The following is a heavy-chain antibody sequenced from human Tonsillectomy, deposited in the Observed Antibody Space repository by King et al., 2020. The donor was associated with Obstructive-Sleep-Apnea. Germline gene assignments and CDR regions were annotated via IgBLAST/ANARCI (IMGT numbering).Heavy chain of an antibody. CDR2: INHSGST. J-gene: IGHJ3*02. V-gene: IGHV4-34*01. CDR3: ARGPAFLTGLSSCAFDI. D-gene: IGHD3-9*01. CDR1: GGSFRGYY. Sequence: VQLQQWGAGLLKPSETLSLTCAVYGGSFRGYYWSWIRQPPGKGLEWIGEINHSGSTNYNPSLKSRVTISVDTSKNQFSLKLSSVTAADTAVYYCARGPAFLTGLSSCAFDIWGQGTMVTVSS.